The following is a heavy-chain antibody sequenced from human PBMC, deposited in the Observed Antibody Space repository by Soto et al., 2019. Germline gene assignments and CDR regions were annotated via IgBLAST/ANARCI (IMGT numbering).Heavy chain of an antibody. V-gene: IGHV3-30*04. Sequence: QVHLVESGGGVVQPGRSLRLSCAASGVIFSRYAMHWVRQAPGKGLEWVAAVANDGGNTYYVDSVKGRFTISTDSSSKMLYLQITSLRPEDTAVYYCGRDFGGYGGRADSIDIWGQGTVVTVPS. CDR3: GRDFGGYGGRADSIDI. J-gene: IGHJ3*02. CDR1: GVIFSRYA. D-gene: IGHD5-12*01. CDR2: VANDGGNT.